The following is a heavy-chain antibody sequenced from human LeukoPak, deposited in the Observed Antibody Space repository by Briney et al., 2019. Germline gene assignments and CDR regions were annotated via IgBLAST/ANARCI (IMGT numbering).Heavy chain of an antibody. V-gene: IGHV4-34*01. J-gene: IGHJ4*02. CDR3: AREGGGSYYPFDY. Sequence: SETLSLTCAVYGGSFSGYYWSWIRPPPGKGLEWIGEINHSGSTNYNPSLKSRVTISVDTSKNQFSLKLSSVTAADTAVYYCAREGGGSYYPFDYWGQGTLVTVSS. CDR1: GGSFSGYY. CDR2: INHSGST. D-gene: IGHD1-26*01.